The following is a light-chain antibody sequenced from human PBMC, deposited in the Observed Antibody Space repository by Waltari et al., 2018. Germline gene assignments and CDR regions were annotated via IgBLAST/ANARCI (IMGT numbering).Light chain of an antibody. CDR3: QQRGNWAPLT. CDR1: QSVGNF. V-gene: IGKV3-11*01. CDR2: DVS. Sequence: ELVLTQSPATLYLSPGERATLSCRASQSVGNFLAWYRQKPGQPPRLVIYDVSHRATGTQVRFSGSGSGTDCTLTISTLQPEDFAFYFCQQRGNWAPLTFGGGTEVVIK. J-gene: IGKJ4*01.